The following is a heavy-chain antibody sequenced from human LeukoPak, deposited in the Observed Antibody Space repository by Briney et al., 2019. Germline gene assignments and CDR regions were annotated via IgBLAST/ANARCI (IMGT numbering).Heavy chain of an antibody. CDR3: ASYRYSSSCYIY. V-gene: IGHV3-7*01. CDR1: GFPFSQYW. D-gene: IGHD6-13*01. Sequence: PGGSLRLPCAASGFPFSQYWMTWARQATGKGLEWVAKIKQDGSEKYYVDSVMGRVTNSRDNAKNSLYLQMNSLSAEDTAVYFCASYRYSSSCYIYWGQGTLVTVSS. CDR2: IKQDGSEK. J-gene: IGHJ4*02.